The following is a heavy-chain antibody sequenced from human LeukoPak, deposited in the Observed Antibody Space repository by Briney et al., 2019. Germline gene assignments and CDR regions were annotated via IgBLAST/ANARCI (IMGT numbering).Heavy chain of an antibody. Sequence: SETLSLTCTVSGGSISSYYWSWIRQPAGKGLEWIGRIYTSVSTNYNPSLKRRVTLSVDTSKNQFSLKLSSVPAADTAVYYCARDHYYDSSGYYHFDYWGQGTLVTVSS. J-gene: IGHJ4*02. CDR2: IYTSVST. D-gene: IGHD3-22*01. CDR3: ARDHYYDSSGYYHFDY. V-gene: IGHV4-4*07. CDR1: GGSISSYY.